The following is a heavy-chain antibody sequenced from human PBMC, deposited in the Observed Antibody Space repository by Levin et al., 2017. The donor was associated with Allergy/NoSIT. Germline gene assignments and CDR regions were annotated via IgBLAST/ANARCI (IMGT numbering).Heavy chain of an antibody. J-gene: IGHJ6*03. CDR3: ARGSRYGSGSYGETHRYYYYYYMDV. Sequence: GESLKISCAASGFTFSSYSMNWVRQAPGKGLEWVSYISSSSSTIYYADSVKGRFTISRDNAKNSLYLQMNSLRAEDTAVYYCARGSRYGSGSYGETHRYYYYYYMDVWGKGTTVTVSS. D-gene: IGHD3-10*01. V-gene: IGHV3-48*01. CDR2: ISSSSSTI. CDR1: GFTFSSYS.